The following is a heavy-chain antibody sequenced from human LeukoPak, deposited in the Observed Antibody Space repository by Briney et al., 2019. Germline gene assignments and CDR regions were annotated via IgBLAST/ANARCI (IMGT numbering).Heavy chain of an antibody. CDR1: GYTLTELS. D-gene: IGHD3-10*01. CDR3: ATRLGWFGELPF. J-gene: IGHJ4*02. V-gene: IGHV1-24*01. Sequence: GASVKVSCKVSGYTLTELSMHWVRQAPGKGLEWMGGFDPEDGETIYAQKFQGRVTMTEDTSTDTAYMELSSLRSEDTAVYYCATRLGWFGELPFWGLGTLVTVSS. CDR2: FDPEDGET.